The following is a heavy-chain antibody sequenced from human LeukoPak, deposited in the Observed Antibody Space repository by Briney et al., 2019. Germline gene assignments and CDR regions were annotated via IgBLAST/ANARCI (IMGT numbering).Heavy chain of an antibody. J-gene: IGHJ4*02. V-gene: IGHV1-3*01. CDR2: INAGNGNT. Sequence: ASVKVSCKASGYTFTNYAMHWVRQAPGHRLEWMGWINAGNGNTKYPQKFQGRVTITRDTSASTAYMELSSLRSEDTAVYYCAWLGLENEYYFDYWGQGTLVTVSS. D-gene: IGHD1-1*01. CDR3: AWLGLENEYYFDY. CDR1: GYTFTNYA.